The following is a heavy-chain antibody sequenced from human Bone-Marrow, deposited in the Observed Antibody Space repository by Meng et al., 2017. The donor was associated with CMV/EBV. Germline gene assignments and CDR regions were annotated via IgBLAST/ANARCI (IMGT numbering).Heavy chain of an antibody. CDR1: GFSPSTSAIG. CDR3: ARNYGLKWFDP. J-gene: IGHJ5*02. D-gene: IGHD4-17*01. Sequence: CNFSGFSPSTSAIGVGWIRQPPGKALEWLAVIYWNDDNRYSPSLKSRLTVSKDTSKNQVVLTMTNMDPVDTATYYCARNYGLKWFDPWGQGTLVTVSS. V-gene: IGHV2-5*01. CDR2: IYWNDDN.